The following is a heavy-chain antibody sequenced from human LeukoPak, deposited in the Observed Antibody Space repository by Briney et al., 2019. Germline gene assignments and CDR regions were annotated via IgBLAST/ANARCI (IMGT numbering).Heavy chain of an antibody. J-gene: IGHJ4*02. D-gene: IGHD6-19*01. CDR3: ARVADSTVAGETHFDY. Sequence: GGSLRLSCAASGFTFSSYAMSWVRQAPGKGLEWVSAISGSGGSTYYADSVKGRFTISRHNSKNTLYLQMNSLRAEDTAVYYCARVADSTVAGETHFDYWGQGTLVTVSS. CDR2: ISGSGGST. V-gene: IGHV3-23*01. CDR1: GFTFSSYA.